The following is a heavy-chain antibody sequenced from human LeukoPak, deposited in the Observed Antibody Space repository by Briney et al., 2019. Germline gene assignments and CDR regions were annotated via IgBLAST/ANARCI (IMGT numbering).Heavy chain of an antibody. CDR1: EFTFSHFA. V-gene: IGHV3-30*01. J-gene: IGHJ4*02. Sequence: GRSLRLSCAVSEFTFSHFAMHWVRQAPGKGLEWVSLISSGGTYEYYADSVKGRFTISRDNSKNTLYLQLNSLRAEDTAVYYCARDSTYYYDSGSSGPHYFDNWGQGTLVTVSS. CDR2: ISSGGTYE. D-gene: IGHD3-10*01. CDR3: ARDSTYYYDSGSSGPHYFDN.